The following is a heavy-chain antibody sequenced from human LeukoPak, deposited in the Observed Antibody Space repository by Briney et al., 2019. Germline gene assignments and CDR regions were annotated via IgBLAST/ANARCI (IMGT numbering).Heavy chain of an antibody. J-gene: IGHJ4*02. CDR1: GFTFSNAW. Sequence: GGSLRLSCAASGFTFSNAWMSWVRQAPGKGLEWVGRIKSKTDGGTTDYAAPVKGRFTISRDDSKNTLYLQMNSLKTEDTAVYYCARVTMIVVVITTGYFDYWGQGTLVTVSS. D-gene: IGHD3-22*01. V-gene: IGHV3-15*01. CDR2: IKSKTDGGTT. CDR3: ARVTMIVVVITTGYFDY.